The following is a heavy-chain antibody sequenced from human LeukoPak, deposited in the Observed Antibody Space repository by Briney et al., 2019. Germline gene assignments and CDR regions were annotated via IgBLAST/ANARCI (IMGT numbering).Heavy chain of an antibody. D-gene: IGHD6-19*01. CDR3: AHRNTGWYNY. CDR2: ISCTDDK. CDR1: GFSLSTSGVA. V-gene: IGHV2-5*01. Sequence: SGPTLIHPAQPLTLTCTISGFSLSTSGVAGSWIRQTPEKALELLSLISCTDDKHYSPSLKSRLTITRDTSKDQVVLTMTNMDPVDTATYYCAHRNTGWYNYWGQGTLVTLSS. J-gene: IGHJ4*02.